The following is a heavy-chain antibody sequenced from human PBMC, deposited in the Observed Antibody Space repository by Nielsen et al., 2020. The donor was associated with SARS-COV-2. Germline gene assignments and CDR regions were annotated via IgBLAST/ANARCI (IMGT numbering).Heavy chain of an antibody. D-gene: IGHD6-19*01. J-gene: IGHJ4*02. CDR2: IGTAGDT. Sequence: GESLKISCAASGFTFSSYDMHWVRQATGKGLEWVSAIGTAGDTYYPGSVKGRFTISRENAKNSLYLQMSSLRAGDTAVYYCARTSVAGTIDYWGQGTLVTVSS. CDR1: GFTFSSYD. V-gene: IGHV3-13*04. CDR3: ARTSVAGTIDY.